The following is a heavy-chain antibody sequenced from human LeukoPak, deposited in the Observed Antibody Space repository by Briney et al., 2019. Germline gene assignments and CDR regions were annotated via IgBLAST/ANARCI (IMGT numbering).Heavy chain of an antibody. D-gene: IGHD2-21*01. Sequence: GGSLRLSCAASGFTFRSFAMSWVRQAPGKGLEWVSGIIGSGRTTFYADSVKGRFTISRDNSKNTLYLQMNSLRAEDTAIYYCARKEGDTYFSWYMDVWGKGTTVTVSS. J-gene: IGHJ6*03. CDR3: ARKEGDTYFSWYMDV. CDR2: IIGSGRTT. CDR1: GFTFRSFA. V-gene: IGHV3-23*01.